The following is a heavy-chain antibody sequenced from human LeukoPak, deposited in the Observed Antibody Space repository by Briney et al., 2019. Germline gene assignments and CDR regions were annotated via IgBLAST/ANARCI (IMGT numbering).Heavy chain of an antibody. V-gene: IGHV3-21*01. D-gene: IGHD3-22*01. CDR3: ATQGEHSYDSNRSGYFQH. Sequence: PGGSLRLSCAASGSTFSIYSMNWVRQAPGKGLEWVSSISSSSSFIYYADSVKGRFTISRDNPKNSLYLQMNSLRAEDTAVYYCATQGEHSYDSNRSGYFQHWGQGTLVTVSS. J-gene: IGHJ1*01. CDR1: GSTFSIYS. CDR2: ISSSSSFI.